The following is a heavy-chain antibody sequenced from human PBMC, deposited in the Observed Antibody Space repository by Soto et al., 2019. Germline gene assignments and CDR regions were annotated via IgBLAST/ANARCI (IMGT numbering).Heavy chain of an antibody. V-gene: IGHV2-5*01. CDR1: GFSLSTSGVG. CDR3: AHRLGGIGVAGTFDY. D-gene: IGHD6-19*01. Sequence: QITLKESGPTLVKPTQTLTLTCTFSGFSLSTSGVGVGWIRQPPGKALEWLALIYWYDNKRYSPSLKSRLTITKDTSKNQVLITMTNMNPVDTATYYCAHRLGGIGVAGTFDYLGQGTLVTVSS. CDR2: IYWYDNK. J-gene: IGHJ4*01.